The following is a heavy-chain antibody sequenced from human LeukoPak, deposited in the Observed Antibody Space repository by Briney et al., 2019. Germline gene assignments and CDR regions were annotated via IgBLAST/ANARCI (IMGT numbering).Heavy chain of an antibody. V-gene: IGHV3-74*01. D-gene: IGHD4-17*01. CDR3: AKAGGSKTYGDYYFDY. Sequence: QSGGSLRLSCTASGFSFSGHWMHWARQLPGKGLVWVSRISPTGSTTSYADSVKGRFTVSRDNAKNTLSLQMNSLRAEDTAVYYCAKAGGSKTYGDYYFDYWGQGTLVTVSS. CDR2: ISPTGSTT. J-gene: IGHJ4*02. CDR1: GFSFSGHW.